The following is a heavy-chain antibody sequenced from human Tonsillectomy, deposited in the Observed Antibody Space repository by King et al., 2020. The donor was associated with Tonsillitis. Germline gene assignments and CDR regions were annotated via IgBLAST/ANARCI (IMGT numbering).Heavy chain of an antibody. V-gene: IGHV3-21*01. CDR1: GFTFSDYS. Sequence: VQLVESGGGLVNPGGSLRLSCAASGFTFSDYSMNWVRQAPGKGLEWVSSISSGSSYIYYADSMKGRFTISRDNAKNSLYLQMNSLRAEDTAVYYCASSPSSGWPRLFDFWGQGTLVTVSS. D-gene: IGHD6-19*01. J-gene: IGHJ4*02. CDR3: ASSPSSGWPRLFDF. CDR2: ISSGSSYI.